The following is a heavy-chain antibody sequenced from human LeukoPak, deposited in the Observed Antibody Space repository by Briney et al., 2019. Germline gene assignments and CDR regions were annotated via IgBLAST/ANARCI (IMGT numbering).Heavy chain of an antibody. CDR2: INAYNGDT. Sequence: GASVKVSCKSSGYSFRSYGFSWVRQAPGQGLEWMVSINAYNGDTNYAQKLRGRVTVTTDTSTSTAYMELRSLRSDDTAVYYCARDGSGTWNDYWGQGTLVTVSS. V-gene: IGHV1-18*01. J-gene: IGHJ4*02. D-gene: IGHD3-10*01. CDR3: ARDGSGTWNDY. CDR1: GYSFRSYG.